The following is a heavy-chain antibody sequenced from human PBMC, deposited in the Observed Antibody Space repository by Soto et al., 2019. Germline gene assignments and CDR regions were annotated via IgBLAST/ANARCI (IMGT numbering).Heavy chain of an antibody. CDR3: ASYRYFDWLQSYNWFDP. J-gene: IGHJ5*02. V-gene: IGHV4-30-4*01. CDR2: ISYSGST. CDR1: GGSISSGNYY. Sequence: SETLSLTCTVSGGSISSGNYYWSWIRQPPGKGLEWIGFISYSGSTNYNPSLQSRVTISVDTSKNQFSLKLSSVTAADTAVYYCASYRYFDWLQSYNWFDPWGQGTLVTVSS. D-gene: IGHD3-9*01.